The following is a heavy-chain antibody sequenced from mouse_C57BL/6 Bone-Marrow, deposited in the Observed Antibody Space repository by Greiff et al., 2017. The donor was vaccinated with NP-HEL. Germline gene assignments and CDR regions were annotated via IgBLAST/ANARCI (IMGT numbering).Heavy chain of an antibody. J-gene: IGHJ4*01. CDR3: ARGALYYAMDY. D-gene: IGHD3-1*01. V-gene: IGHV1-66*01. Sequence: VKLQESGPELVKPGASVKISCKASGYSFTSYYIHWVKQRPGQGLEWIGWIYPGSGNTKYNEKFKGKATLTADTSSSTAYMQLSSLTSEDSAVYYCARGALYYAMDYWGQGTSVTVSS. CDR1: GYSFTSYY. CDR2: IYPGSGNT.